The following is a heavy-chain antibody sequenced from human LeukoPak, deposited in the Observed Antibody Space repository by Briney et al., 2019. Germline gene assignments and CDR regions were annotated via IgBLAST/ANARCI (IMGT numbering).Heavy chain of an antibody. CDR2: IGTAGDT. D-gene: IGHD2-2*01. CDR1: GFTFSSYD. V-gene: IGHV3-13*01. CDR3: ARGGQPMLRYFDY. Sequence: GGSLRLSCAASGFTFSSYDMHWVRQATVRGLEWVSAIGTAGDTYYPGSVKGRFTISRENAKNSLYLQMNSLRAGDTAVYYCARGGQPMLRYFDYWGQGTLVTVSS. J-gene: IGHJ4*02.